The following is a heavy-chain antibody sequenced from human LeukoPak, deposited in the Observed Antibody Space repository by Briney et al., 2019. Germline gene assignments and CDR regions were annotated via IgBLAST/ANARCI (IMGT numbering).Heavy chain of an antibody. CDR3: ARTVPGHPDDYFDY. V-gene: IGHV3-48*01. Sequence: GGSLRLSCAASGFTFSSYSMNWARQPAGKGLEWDSYISSSSSTIYYADSVKGRFTISRDNDKNSVYLHMSGLTVADTAVYYCARTVPGHPDDYFDYWGQGTLVTASS. J-gene: IGHJ4*02. CDR2: ISSSSSTI. D-gene: IGHD6-19*01. CDR1: GFTFSSYS.